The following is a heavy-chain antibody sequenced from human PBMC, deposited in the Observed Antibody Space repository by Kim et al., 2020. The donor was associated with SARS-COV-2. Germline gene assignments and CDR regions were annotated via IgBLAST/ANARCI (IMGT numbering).Heavy chain of an antibody. J-gene: IGHJ4*02. Sequence: GESLKISCKGSGYSFTSYWISWVRQMPGKGLEWMGRVDPSDSYTNYSPSFQGHVTISADKSISTAYLQWSSLKASDTAMYYCARYGGYDDYYFDYWGQGTLVPVSS. V-gene: IGHV5-10-1*01. CDR2: VDPSDSYT. CDR3: ARYGGYDDYYFDY. CDR1: GYSFTSYW. D-gene: IGHD5-12*01.